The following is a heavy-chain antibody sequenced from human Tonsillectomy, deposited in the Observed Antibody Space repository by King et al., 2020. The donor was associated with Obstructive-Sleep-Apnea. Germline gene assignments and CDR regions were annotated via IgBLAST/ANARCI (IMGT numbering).Heavy chain of an antibody. J-gene: IGHJ5*02. D-gene: IGHD1-26*01. V-gene: IGHV4-59*01. Sequence: QVQLQESGPGLVKSSETLSLTCAVSGASISSYYWNWIRQPPGKGLEWIGNIFYSGRIKYNPSLKSRVSISVDTSKNQFSLNQSSVTAADTAVYYCAREGYSTEANWFDHWGQGTLVTVSS. CDR2: IFYSGRI. CDR3: AREGYSTEANWFDH. CDR1: GASISSYY.